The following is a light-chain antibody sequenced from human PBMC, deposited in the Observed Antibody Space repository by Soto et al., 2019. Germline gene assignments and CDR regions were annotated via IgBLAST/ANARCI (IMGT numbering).Light chain of an antibody. J-gene: IGKJ1*01. CDR1: QSVSSSY. Sequence: IVLTQSPGTLSLSPGERATISCRASQSVSSSYLTWYQQKPGQAPRLXXYGASTRATSIPARFSGSGSGTDFTLTISSLQPEDFATYYCLQDNSYFTWAFGQGTKVDIK. CDR3: LQDNSYFTWA. CDR2: GAS. V-gene: IGKV3D-7*01.